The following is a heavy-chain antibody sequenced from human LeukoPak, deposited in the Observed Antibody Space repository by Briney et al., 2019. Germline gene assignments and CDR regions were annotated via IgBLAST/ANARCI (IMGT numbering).Heavy chain of an antibody. CDR3: ARDQYSGYDSHYYYYMGV. V-gene: IGHV1-2*02. J-gene: IGHJ6*03. CDR1: GYTFTTYY. D-gene: IGHD5-12*01. Sequence: ASVTVSCKASGYTFTTYYMHWVRQAPGQGLEWMGWINPNSGGTNYAQKFQGRVTMTRDTSISTAYMELSRLRSDDTAVYYCARDQYSGYDSHYYYYMGVWGKGTTVTISS. CDR2: INPNSGGT.